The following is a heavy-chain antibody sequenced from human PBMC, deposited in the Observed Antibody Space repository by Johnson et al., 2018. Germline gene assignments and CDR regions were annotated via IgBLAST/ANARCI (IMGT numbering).Heavy chain of an antibody. Sequence: VQLVQSGGGLVQPWGSLRLSCAVSGFTFSSHSMNWVRQAPGKGLEWVSSISSSSSYIPYADSLKGRFTISRDTAKNSLYLQMNSLRAEETAGYYCARYQSADYGDYVGAEYFQHWGQGTLVTVSS. V-gene: IGHV3-21*01. CDR1: GFTFSSHS. CDR3: ARYQSADYGDYVGAEYFQH. CDR2: ISSSSSYI. J-gene: IGHJ1*01. D-gene: IGHD4-17*01.